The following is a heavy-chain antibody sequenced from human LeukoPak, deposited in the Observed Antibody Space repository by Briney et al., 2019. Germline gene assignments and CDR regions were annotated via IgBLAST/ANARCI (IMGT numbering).Heavy chain of an antibody. D-gene: IGHD1-26*01. CDR2: INWSIGSI. J-gene: IGHJ4*02. CDR1: GFTFDDYA. V-gene: IGHV3-9*01. CDR3: ARARGSYSHYYFDY. Sequence: GRSLRLSCAASGFTFDDYAMRWVRQAPGKGLEWVSGINWSIGSIGYADSVKGRFTISRDNAKNSLYLQMNSLRPEDTALYYYARARGSYSHYYFDYWGQGTLVTVPS.